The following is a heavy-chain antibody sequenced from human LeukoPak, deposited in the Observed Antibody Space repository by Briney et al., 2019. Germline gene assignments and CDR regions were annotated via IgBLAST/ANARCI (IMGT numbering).Heavy chain of an antibody. J-gene: IGHJ4*02. Sequence: ASVKVSCKASGYTFTGYDIPWVRQAPGQGLEWMGRINPKSGATSYAQKFQGRVTMTRDTSISTAYMELSGLTSDDTAVYSCARDIRGSYDYWGQGTVVTVPS. CDR1: GYTFTGYD. CDR3: ARDIRGSYDY. CDR2: INPKSGAT. V-gene: IGHV1-2*02. D-gene: IGHD1-26*01.